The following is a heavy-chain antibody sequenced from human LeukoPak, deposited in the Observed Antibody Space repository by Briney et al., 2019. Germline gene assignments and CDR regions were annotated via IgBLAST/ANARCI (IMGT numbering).Heavy chain of an antibody. CDR2: ISGSGSAI. D-gene: IGHD3-22*01. CDR1: GFTFNSYE. V-gene: IGHV3-48*03. CDR3: ARERDYYDSSGYYYYYYGMDV. J-gene: IGHJ6*02. Sequence: GGSLRLSCAASGFTFNSYEMNWVRQAPGKGLEWVSYISGSGSAIYYADSVKGRFTVSRDNAKNSLYLQMNSLRAEDTAVYYCARERDYYDSSGYYYYYYGMDVWGQGTTVTVSS.